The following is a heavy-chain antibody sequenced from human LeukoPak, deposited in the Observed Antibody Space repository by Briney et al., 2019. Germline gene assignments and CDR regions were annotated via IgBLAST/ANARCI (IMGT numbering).Heavy chain of an antibody. CDR1: GFTFSSYS. V-gene: IGHV3-21*01. Sequence: PGGSLILSCAASGFTFSSYSMNWVRQAPGKGLEWVSSISSSSSYIYYADSVKGRFTISRDNAKNSLYLQMNSLRAEDTAVYYCARDHPQDSSGYYYYYYGMDVWGQGTTVTVSS. J-gene: IGHJ6*02. CDR2: ISSSSSYI. CDR3: ARDHPQDSSGYYYYYYGMDV. D-gene: IGHD3-22*01.